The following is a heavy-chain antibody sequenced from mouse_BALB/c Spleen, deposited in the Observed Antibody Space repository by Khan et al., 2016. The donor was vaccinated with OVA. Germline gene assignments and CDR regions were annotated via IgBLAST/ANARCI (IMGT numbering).Heavy chain of an antibody. CDR1: GYSFTLYY. V-gene: IGHV1-26*01. J-gene: IGHJ3*01. Sequence: EVQLQQSGPDLVKPGASVKISCKASGYSFTLYYMTWVKQSHGKSLEWIGRVNPNTGGSDYTQEFKGKAILTVDKSSNTAYMELHSLTSEDAAFYYCARGYDFFAYWGQGTLVTVSA. CDR2: VNPNTGGS. D-gene: IGHD2-14*01. CDR3: ARGYDFFAY.